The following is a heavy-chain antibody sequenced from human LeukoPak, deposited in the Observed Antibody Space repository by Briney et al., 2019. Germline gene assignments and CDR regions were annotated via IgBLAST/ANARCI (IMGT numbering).Heavy chain of an antibody. J-gene: IGHJ4*02. Sequence: GGSLRLSCAAPGFTVSRSYISWVRQAPGKGLEWGSVIYTSGNTYYTDSVKGGFTISRDNSKNTLYLQMKSLRAEDTAVYYCAGAPFYFDSSNYPYFDYWGQGTLVTVSS. CDR2: IYTSGNT. V-gene: IGHV3-53*01. CDR1: GFTVSRSY. D-gene: IGHD3-22*01. CDR3: AGAPFYFDSSNYPYFDY.